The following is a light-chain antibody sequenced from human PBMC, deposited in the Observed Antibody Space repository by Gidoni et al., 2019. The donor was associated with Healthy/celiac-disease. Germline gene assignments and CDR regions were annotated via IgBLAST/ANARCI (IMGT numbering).Light chain of an antibody. V-gene: IGKV3-15*01. CDR2: GAS. Sequence: EIVMPQSPATLSVSPGERATLSCRASQSVSSNLAWYQQKPGQAPRLRIYGASTRATGIPARFSGSGSGTEFTLTISSLQSEDFAVYYCQQYNNWPFLTFXGXTKVEIK. CDR3: QQYNNWPFLT. CDR1: QSVSSN. J-gene: IGKJ4*01.